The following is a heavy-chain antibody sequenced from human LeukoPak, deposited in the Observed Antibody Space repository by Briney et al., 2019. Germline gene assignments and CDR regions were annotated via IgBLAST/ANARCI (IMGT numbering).Heavy chain of an antibody. D-gene: IGHD6-19*01. Sequence: KDSETLSLTCTVSGGSISSSSYYWGWIRQPPGKGLEWIGSIYYSGSTYYNPSLKSRVTISVDTSKNQFSLKLSSVTAADTAVYYCARVRSSLRRIAVAGTGAFDIWGQGTMVTVSS. V-gene: IGHV4-39*07. J-gene: IGHJ3*02. CDR2: IYYSGST. CDR3: ARVRSSLRRIAVAGTGAFDI. CDR1: GGSISSSSYY.